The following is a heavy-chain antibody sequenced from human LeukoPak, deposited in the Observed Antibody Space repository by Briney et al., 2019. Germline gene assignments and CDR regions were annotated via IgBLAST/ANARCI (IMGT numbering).Heavy chain of an antibody. CDR3: ARDNIWAFDI. CDR1: GFSFSSYA. CDR2: IRTDGAI. J-gene: IGHJ3*02. V-gene: IGHV3-69-1*01. D-gene: IGHD2/OR15-2a*01. Sequence: GSLRLSCAASGFSFSSYAMKWVRQAPGKGLEWVSHIRTDGAITYADSVKGRFTISRDDAKTSVYLQMNSLRDEDTAIYYCARDNIWAFDIWGQGTMVTVAS.